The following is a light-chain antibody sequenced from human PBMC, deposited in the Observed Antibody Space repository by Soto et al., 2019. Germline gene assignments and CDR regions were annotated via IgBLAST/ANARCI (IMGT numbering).Light chain of an antibody. CDR3: ATWDDSLNGVP. Sequence: QSVLAQPPSASGTPGQRVIISCFGSSSNIGSNTVNWYQQLPGTAPKLLIHGDTLRPSGVPDRFSGSKSGTSASLAISGLQSEDEADYYCATWDDSLNGVPFGGGTKVTVL. CDR1: SSNIGSNT. J-gene: IGLJ2*01. V-gene: IGLV1-44*01. CDR2: GDT.